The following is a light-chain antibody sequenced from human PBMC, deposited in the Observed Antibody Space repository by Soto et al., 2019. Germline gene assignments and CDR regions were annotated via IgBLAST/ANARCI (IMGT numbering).Light chain of an antibody. V-gene: IGLV1-40*01. CDR1: SSNIGADYY. Sequence: QSALTQTPSVSGAPGQRVTISCTGRSSNIGADYYVHWYQHLPGTAPKLLIYGTTNRPSGVPDRFSGSKSGISASLAITGLQAEDEADYYCHSYDSSLSASVFGAGTKVTVL. CDR2: GTT. J-gene: IGLJ1*01. CDR3: HSYDSSLSASV.